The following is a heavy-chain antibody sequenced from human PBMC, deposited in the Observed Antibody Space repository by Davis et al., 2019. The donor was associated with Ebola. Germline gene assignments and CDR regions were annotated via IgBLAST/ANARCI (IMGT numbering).Heavy chain of an antibody. Sequence: PGGSLRLSCAASGFTFSSYAMHWVRQAPGKGLEWVSAISGSGGSTYYADSVKGRFTISRDNSKNTLYLQMNSLRAEDTAVYYCAREVYSSGWGIDYWGQGTLVTVSS. V-gene: IGHV3-23*01. CDR3: AREVYSSGWGIDY. CDR1: GFTFSSYA. CDR2: ISGSGGST. J-gene: IGHJ4*02. D-gene: IGHD6-19*01.